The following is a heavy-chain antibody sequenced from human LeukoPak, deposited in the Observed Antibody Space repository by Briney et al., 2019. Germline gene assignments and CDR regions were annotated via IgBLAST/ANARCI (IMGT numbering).Heavy chain of an antibody. Sequence: SETLSLTCAVYGGSFSGYYWSWIRQPPGKGLEWIGEINHSGSTNYNPSLKSRVTISVDTSKNQFSLKLSSVTAADTAVYYCARAYSSGWYNYFDYWGQGTLVTVSS. V-gene: IGHV4-34*01. J-gene: IGHJ4*02. CDR3: ARAYSSGWYNYFDY. CDR2: INHSGST. D-gene: IGHD6-19*01. CDR1: GGSFSGYY.